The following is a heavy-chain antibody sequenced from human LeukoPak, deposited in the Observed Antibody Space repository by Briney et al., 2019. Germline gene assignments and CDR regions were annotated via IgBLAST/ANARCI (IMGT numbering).Heavy chain of an antibody. CDR3: AGWGDSGYDHS. CDR1: GLTFSSYW. D-gene: IGHD5-12*01. J-gene: IGHJ4*02. CDR2: IKGDGSST. V-gene: IGHV3-74*01. Sequence: GGSLRLSCAGSGLTFSSYWMHWVRHAPGKGLVWVSRIKGDGSSTSYADSVKGRFTISRDNTKNTLYLQMNSLRAEDTAVYYCAGWGDSGYDHSWGQGTLVTVSS.